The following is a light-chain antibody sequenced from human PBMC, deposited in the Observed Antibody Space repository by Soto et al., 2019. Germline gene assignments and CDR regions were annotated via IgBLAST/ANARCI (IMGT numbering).Light chain of an antibody. Sequence: DIQLTQSPSFLSASVGDRVTITCRASQAIANYLGWYQQRPGKVPTLLIHAASTLHSGVPSRFSGSGYGTDFTLTINNLQPEDSATYFCQQLNIYPSTFGQGTNLEI. J-gene: IGKJ2*01. CDR1: QAIANY. CDR3: QQLNIYPST. V-gene: IGKV1-9*01. CDR2: AAS.